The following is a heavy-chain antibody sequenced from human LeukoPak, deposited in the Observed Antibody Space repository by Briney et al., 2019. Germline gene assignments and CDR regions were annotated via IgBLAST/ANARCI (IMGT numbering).Heavy chain of an antibody. CDR1: GFTFSSYW. V-gene: IGHV3-7*03. J-gene: IGHJ6*02. CDR3: ARDQTGYYYYGMDV. CDR2: IKQDGSEK. Sequence: GGSLRPSCAASGFTFSSYWMSWVRQAPGKGLEWVANIKQDGSEKYYVDSVKGRFTISRDNAKNSLYLQMNSLRAEDTAVYYCARDQTGYYYYGMDVWGQGTTVTVSS. D-gene: IGHD3-9*01.